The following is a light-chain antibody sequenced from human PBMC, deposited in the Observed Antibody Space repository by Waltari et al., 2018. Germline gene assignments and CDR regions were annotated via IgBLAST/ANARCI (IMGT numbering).Light chain of an antibody. V-gene: IGLV2-11*01. CDR1: SSDIGGYHY. CDR2: DVT. J-gene: IGLJ2*01. CDR3: CSYAGEYTSV. Sequence: QSALTQPRSVSGSPGQSVTLSCTGTSSDIGGYHYVSWYQPHPGKVPKLLIFDVTTRPSGGPVRFSGSKAGNTASLTISGLQAGDEAVYFCCSYAGEYTSVFGAGTKVTVL.